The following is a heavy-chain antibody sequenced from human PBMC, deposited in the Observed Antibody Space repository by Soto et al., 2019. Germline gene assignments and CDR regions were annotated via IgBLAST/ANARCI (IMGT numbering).Heavy chain of an antibody. CDR1: GGSISNYF. CDR3: AASGSNGQFDF. CDR2: IYYSGST. Sequence: SETLSLTCTVSGGSISNYFWHWIRQPPGKGLEWIGYIYYSGSTNYNPSLKSRVTISVDTSKNQFSLNLSSVTAADTAVYYCAASGSNGQFDFWAQGTLVTVSS. V-gene: IGHV4-59*01. J-gene: IGHJ4*02. D-gene: IGHD3-10*01.